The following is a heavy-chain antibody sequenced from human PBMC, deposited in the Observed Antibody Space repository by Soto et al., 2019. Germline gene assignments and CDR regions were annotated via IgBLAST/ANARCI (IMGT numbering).Heavy chain of an antibody. CDR1: GYTFTDHG. Sequence: QVQLLQSGGEVKKPGASVKVSCKTSGYTFTDHGLSWVRQAPGQGLEWLGWVSPYNGNTKYAQKFQGRVTMTTDTSTRTPYMELRSLRPDDTAVYYCARVIAARPDYGMDVWGQGTMVTVSS. D-gene: IGHD6-6*01. CDR2: VSPYNGNT. V-gene: IGHV1-18*01. J-gene: IGHJ6*02. CDR3: ARVIAARPDYGMDV.